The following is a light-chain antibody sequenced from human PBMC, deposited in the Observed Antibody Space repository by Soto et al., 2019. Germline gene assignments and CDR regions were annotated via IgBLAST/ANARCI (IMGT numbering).Light chain of an antibody. J-gene: IGLJ2*01. CDR1: SGHSSYA. Sequence: QSVLTQSPSASASLGASVKLTCTLSSGHSSYAIAWHQQQPEKGPRYLMKVNSDGSHSKGDGIPDRFSGSTSGAERHLTISSLQSEDEADYYCQTWVSSGIRVFGGGTQLTVL. V-gene: IGLV4-69*01. CDR2: VNSDGSH. CDR3: QTWVSSGIRV.